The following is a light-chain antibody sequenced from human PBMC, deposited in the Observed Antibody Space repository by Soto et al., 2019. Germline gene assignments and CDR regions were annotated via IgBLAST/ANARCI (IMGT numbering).Light chain of an antibody. CDR1: YSDIGSYND. Sequence: QSVLTQPRSVSGSPGQSVTISCTGTYSDIGSYNDVSWYQHHPAKAPRLMIFDVSQRPSGVPDRFSGSKSVNTASLTISGLKTEDGADHYCCSYVRAYRLMIFGEGTKLTVL. V-gene: IGLV2-11*01. CDR3: CSYVRAYRLMI. CDR2: DVS. J-gene: IGLJ2*01.